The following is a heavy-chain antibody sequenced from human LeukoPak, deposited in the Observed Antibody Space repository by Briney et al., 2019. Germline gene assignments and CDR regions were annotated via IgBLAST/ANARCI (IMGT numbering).Heavy chain of an antibody. CDR1: GGSISSYY. V-gene: IGHV4-4*07. CDR3: ARDSLAYCGGDCYSDDY. D-gene: IGHD2-21*02. CDR2: IYTSGST. J-gene: IGHJ4*02. Sequence: SETLSLTCTVSGGSISSYYWSWIRQPAGKGLEWIGRIYTSGSTNYNPSLKSRVTMSVDTSKNQFSLKLSSVTAADTAVYYCARDSLAYCGGDCYSDDYWGQGTLVTVSS.